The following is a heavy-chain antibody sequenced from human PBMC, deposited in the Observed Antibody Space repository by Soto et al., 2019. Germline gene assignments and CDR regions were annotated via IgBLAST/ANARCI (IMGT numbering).Heavy chain of an antibody. J-gene: IGHJ3*02. D-gene: IGHD3-22*01. V-gene: IGHV1-46*01. CDR1: GYTFTSYY. CDR2: INPSGGST. CDR3: ARASATDRPYDAFDI. Sequence: ASVKVSCKASGYTFTSYYMHWVRQAPGQGLEWMGIINPSGGSTSYAQKFQGRVTMTRDTSTSTVYMELSSLRSEDTAVYYCARASATDRPYDAFDIWGQGTMVTVSS.